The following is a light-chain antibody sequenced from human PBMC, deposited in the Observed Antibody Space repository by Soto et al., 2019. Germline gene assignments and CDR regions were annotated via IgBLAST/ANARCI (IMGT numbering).Light chain of an antibody. CDR2: AAS. J-gene: IGKJ3*01. CDR3: QQLNTYPRT. Sequence: QLTQSPSSLSASVGDRVTITCRASQGISTSLAWYQQRPGKAPRLLIYAASTLQSGVPPRFSGSGSGTEFTLTISSLQPEDFATYYCQQLNTYPRTFGPGTKVDIK. V-gene: IGKV1-9*01. CDR1: QGISTS.